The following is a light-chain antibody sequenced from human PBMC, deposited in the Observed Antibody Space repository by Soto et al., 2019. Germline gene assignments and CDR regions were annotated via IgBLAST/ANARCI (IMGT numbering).Light chain of an antibody. CDR3: QQYNSFPYT. V-gene: IGKV1-5*03. J-gene: IGKJ2*01. CDR2: KAS. CDR1: QSISSW. Sequence: DIQMTQSPSTLSASVGDRVTITCRASQSISSWLAWYQQKPGKDPKLLIYKASSLESGVPSRFSGSGSGTAFTLTISSLQPDDFATYYCQQYNSFPYTFVQRTKLEIK.